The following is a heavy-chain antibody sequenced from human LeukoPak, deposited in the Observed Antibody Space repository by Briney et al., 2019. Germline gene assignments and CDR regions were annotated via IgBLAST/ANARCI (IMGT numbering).Heavy chain of an antibody. CDR1: GGTFSSYA. CDR2: IIPIFGTA. CDR3: ARGGRGPDAFDI. Sequence: SVKVSCKASGGTFSSYAISWVRQAPGQGLEWMGGIIPIFGTANYAQKFQGRVTITTDESTSTAYMELSSLRSEDTAVYYCARGGRGPDAFDIWGQGTMVTVSP. V-gene: IGHV1-69*05. D-gene: IGHD3-10*01. J-gene: IGHJ3*02.